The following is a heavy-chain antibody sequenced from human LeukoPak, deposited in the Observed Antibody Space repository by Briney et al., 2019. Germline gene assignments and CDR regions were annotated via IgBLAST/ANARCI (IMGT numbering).Heavy chain of an antibody. J-gene: IGHJ4*02. CDR1: GFTFRTYW. Sequence: GGSRRLSCAASGFTFRTYWMSWVRRAPGTGLEWVANIKYDGTEKYYVDSVKGRFTISRDNAKNSLYLQMNSLRAEDTAVYYCARDEFRGGNTAMVKFDYWGQGTLVTVSS. CDR3: ARDEFRGGNTAMVKFDY. V-gene: IGHV3-7*01. CDR2: IKYDGTEK. D-gene: IGHD5-18*01.